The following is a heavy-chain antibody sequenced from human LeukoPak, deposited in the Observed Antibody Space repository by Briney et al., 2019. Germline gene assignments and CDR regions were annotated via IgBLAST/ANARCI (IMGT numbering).Heavy chain of an antibody. CDR2: ISGSGGTT. J-gene: IGHJ4*02. CDR1: GFTFSSYA. CDR3: VKVQIAEENDY. D-gene: IGHD6-13*01. V-gene: IGHV3-23*01. Sequence: PGGSLRLSCAASGFTFSSYAMSWVRQAPGKGLEWVSAISGSGGTTYYADSVKGRFTISRDNSKNTLYLQMSSLRAEDTAVYYCVKVQIAEENDYWGQGTLVTVSS.